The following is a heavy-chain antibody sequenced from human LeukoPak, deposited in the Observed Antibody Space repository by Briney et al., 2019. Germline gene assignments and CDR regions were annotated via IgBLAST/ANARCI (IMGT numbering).Heavy chain of an antibody. CDR3: ARDVHGDYGSGWFDP. J-gene: IGHJ5*02. CDR1: GGTFNNSA. CDR2: IMPLFGTA. V-gene: IGHV1-69*05. D-gene: IGHD4-17*01. Sequence: SVKVSCKTSGGTFNNSAISWVRQAPGQGLEWLGGIMPLFGTAGYAQKFQGRVTITKDESTRTAYLELTSLTSDDTAVYYCARDVHGDYGSGWFDPWGQGTLVSVSS.